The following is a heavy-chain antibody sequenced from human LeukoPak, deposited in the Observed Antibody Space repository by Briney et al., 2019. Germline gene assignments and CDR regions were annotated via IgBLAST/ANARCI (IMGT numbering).Heavy chain of an antibody. CDR3: ARDPVATGLAY. Sequence: PGGSLRLSCAASGFTFSSYGMHWVRQAPGKGLEWVSSISSSSSYIYYADSVKGRFTISRDNAKNSLYLQMNGLRAEDTAVYYCARDPVATGLAYWGQGTLVTVSS. J-gene: IGHJ4*02. D-gene: IGHD1-1*01. V-gene: IGHV3-21*01. CDR2: ISSSSSYI. CDR1: GFTFSSYG.